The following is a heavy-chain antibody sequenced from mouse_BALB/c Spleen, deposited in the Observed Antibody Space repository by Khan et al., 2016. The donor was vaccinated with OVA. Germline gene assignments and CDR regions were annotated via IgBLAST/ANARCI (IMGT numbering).Heavy chain of an antibody. CDR3: ANHGSSSAWFAY. V-gene: IGHV1-7*01. CDR1: GYTFTSYW. D-gene: IGHD1-1*01. CDR2: INPSTGYS. J-gene: IGHJ3*01. Sequence: QVRLQQSGAELAKPGASVKMSCKASGYTFTSYWMPWVKPRPGQGLEWIGYINPSTGYSVYNQKFKDKATLTADKSSSTAYMQLSSLTSDDSAVYYCANHGSSSAWFAYWGQGTLVTVSA.